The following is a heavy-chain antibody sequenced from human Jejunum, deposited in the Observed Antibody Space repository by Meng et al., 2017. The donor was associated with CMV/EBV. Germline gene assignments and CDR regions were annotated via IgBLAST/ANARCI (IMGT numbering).Heavy chain of an antibody. J-gene: IGHJ4*02. CDR1: SYSFISYG. CDR2: INTNTRNP. D-gene: IGHD4-11*01. CDR3: APGPANDYRSSYYFDY. V-gene: IGHV7-4-1*02. Sequence: KKPASEAMHTYRASSYSFISYGKNWVRQAPGKGLKAMECINTNTRNPYYAQNLTVRFVISFYTSVSTAYLQISVLKAEDTAVYYCAPGPANDYRSSYYFDYWGQGTLVTVSS.